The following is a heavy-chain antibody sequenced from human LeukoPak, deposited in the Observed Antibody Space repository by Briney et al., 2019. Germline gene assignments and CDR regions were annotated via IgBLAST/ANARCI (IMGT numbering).Heavy chain of an antibody. D-gene: IGHD6-6*01. V-gene: IGHV3-74*01. J-gene: IGHJ4*02. CDR1: GFSFSGHW. CDR3: ARGPNSNWSGLDF. Sequence: GRSLRLSCAASGFSFSGHWMHWARQLPGKGLVWVSRISPTGSTTSYADSVKGRFTVSRDNAKNTLYLQVNNLRAEDTAVYYCARGPNSNWSGLDFWGQGTLLTVSS. CDR2: ISPTGSTT.